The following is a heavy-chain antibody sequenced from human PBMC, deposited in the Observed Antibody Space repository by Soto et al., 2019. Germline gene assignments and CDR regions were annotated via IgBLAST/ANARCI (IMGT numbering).Heavy chain of an antibody. Sequence: PSETLSLTCTVSGGSINNYWWSWIRQAADKRLEWIGRLHSTGATNYNPSLRSRVTMSVDKSKNQFSLNLASVTAADTAVYYCVRDVPAAGTDWFDPWGQGTLVTV. CDR3: VRDVPAAGTDWFDP. J-gene: IGHJ5*02. CDR1: GGSINNYW. D-gene: IGHD6-13*01. V-gene: IGHV4-4*07. CDR2: LHSTGAT.